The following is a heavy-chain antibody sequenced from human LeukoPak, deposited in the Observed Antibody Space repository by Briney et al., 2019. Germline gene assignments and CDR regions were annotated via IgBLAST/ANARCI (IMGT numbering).Heavy chain of an antibody. V-gene: IGHV3-23*01. D-gene: IGHD2-2*01. CDR2: ISGSGGST. J-gene: IGHJ5*02. Sequence: QTGGSLRLSCAASGFTFSSYDMSWVRQAPGKGLEWVSGISGSGGSTYYADSVKGRFTISRDNSKNTLYLQMNSLRAEDTAVYYCAGEIPHTPDCSSTSCGGAFDPWGQGTLVTVSS. CDR1: GFTFSSYD. CDR3: AGEIPHTPDCSSTSCGGAFDP.